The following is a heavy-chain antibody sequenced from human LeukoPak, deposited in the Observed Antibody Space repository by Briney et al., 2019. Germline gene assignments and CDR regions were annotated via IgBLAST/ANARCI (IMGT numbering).Heavy chain of an antibody. J-gene: IGHJ4*02. CDR2: LYHSGST. V-gene: IGHV4-39*07. D-gene: IGHD6-13*01. CDR3: ARDSSARYSSSWYVVGDFDY. CDR1: GDSISSSSSY. Sequence: PSETLSLTCSVSGDSISSSSSYWGWIRQPPGKGLEWIGSLYHSGSTYYNPSLKSRVTISVDTSMNQFSLRMNSLTAADTAVYYCARDSSARYSSSWYVVGDFDYWGQGTPVTVSS.